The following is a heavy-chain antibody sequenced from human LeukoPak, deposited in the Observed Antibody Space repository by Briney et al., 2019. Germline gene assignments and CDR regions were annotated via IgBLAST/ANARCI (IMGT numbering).Heavy chain of an antibody. D-gene: IGHD6-13*01. CDR1: GFTFSSYA. J-gene: IGHJ3*02. CDR2: ISYDGSNK. CDR3: ATIAAADAFDI. V-gene: IGHV3-30*03. Sequence: GGSLRLSCAASGFTFSSYAMSWVRQAPGKGLEWVAVISYDGSNKYYADSVKGRFTISRDNSKNTLYLQMNSLRAEDTAVYYCATIAAADAFDIWGQGTMVTVSS.